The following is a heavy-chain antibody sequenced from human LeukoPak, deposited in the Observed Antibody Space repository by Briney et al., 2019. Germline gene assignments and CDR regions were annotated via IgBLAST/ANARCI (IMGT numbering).Heavy chain of an antibody. CDR1: GYTFTSYA. V-gene: IGHV1-3*01. Sequence: ASVKVSCKASGYTFTSYAMHWVRQAPGQRLEWMGWINAGNGNTKYSQKFQGRVTITRDPSASTAYMELSSLRSEDTAVYYCATRSIVVVTAFDYWGQGTLVTVSS. CDR3: ATRSIVVVTAFDY. J-gene: IGHJ4*02. CDR2: INAGNGNT. D-gene: IGHD2-21*02.